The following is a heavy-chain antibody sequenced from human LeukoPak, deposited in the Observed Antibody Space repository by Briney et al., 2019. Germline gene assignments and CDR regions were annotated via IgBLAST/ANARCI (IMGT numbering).Heavy chain of an antibody. Sequence: PGGSLRLSCAASGFTFSQYCMTWVRQAPGKGLEWVAEIIQDGSGKYYGDSVKGRFTISRDNAKNSVYLQTNSLRAEDTAVYYCATSDYYDSGRGGVSPSDHWGQGTLVTVSS. CDR2: IIQDGSGK. CDR1: GFTFSQYC. V-gene: IGHV3-7*01. CDR3: ATSDYYDSGRGGVSPSDH. J-gene: IGHJ4*02. D-gene: IGHD3-10*01.